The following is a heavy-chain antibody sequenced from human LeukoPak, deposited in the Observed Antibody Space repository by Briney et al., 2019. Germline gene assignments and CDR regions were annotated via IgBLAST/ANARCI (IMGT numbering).Heavy chain of an antibody. CDR1: GFTFDDYA. D-gene: IGHD6-13*01. Sequence: GRSLRLSCAASGFTFDDYAMHWVRHAPGKGLEWGSGISWNSGSIGYADSVKGRFTISRDNAKNSLYLQMNSLRAEDTALYYCARGGSWYGTPTFDYWGQGTLVTVSS. CDR3: ARGGSWYGTPTFDY. V-gene: IGHV3-9*01. J-gene: IGHJ4*02. CDR2: ISWNSGSI.